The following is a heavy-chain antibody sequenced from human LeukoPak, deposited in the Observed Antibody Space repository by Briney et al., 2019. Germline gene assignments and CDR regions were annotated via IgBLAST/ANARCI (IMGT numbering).Heavy chain of an antibody. CDR1: GFTFSSYA. CDR2: ISGSGGST. CDR3: AKTVIYLYSSGGADY. D-gene: IGHD6-19*01. J-gene: IGHJ4*02. V-gene: IGHV3-23*01. Sequence: GGSLRLSCAASGFTFSSYAMSWVRQAPGKGLEWVSAISGSGGSTYYADSVKGRFTISRDNSKNTLYLQMNSLRAEDTAVYYCAKTVIYLYSSGGADYWGQGTLVTVSS.